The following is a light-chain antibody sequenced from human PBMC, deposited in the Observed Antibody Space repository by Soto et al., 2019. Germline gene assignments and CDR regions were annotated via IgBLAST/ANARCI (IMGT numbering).Light chain of an antibody. CDR3: QQYGSSPWT. J-gene: IGKJ1*01. CDR1: QSVSSN. V-gene: IGKV3-20*01. CDR2: GAS. Sequence: TQSPTTLSVSPGERATLSCMASQSVSSNLAWYQQKPGQAPRLLIYGASSRATGIPDRFSGSGSGTDFTLTISRLEPEDFAVYYCQQYGSSPWTFGQGSKVDIK.